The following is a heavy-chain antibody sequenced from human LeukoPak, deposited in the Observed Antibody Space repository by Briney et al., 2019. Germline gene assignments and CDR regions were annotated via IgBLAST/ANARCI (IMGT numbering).Heavy chain of an antibody. J-gene: IGHJ4*02. Sequence: PSETLSLTCTVSGGSLTSYYWSWVRQSPGKGLEWIASIYSIGETSHNPSLKSRVTISVDTAQNQFSLSLTSVTAADVGVYFCGRGGGGSMWSGHYRLFDFWGQGTLITVSS. V-gene: IGHV4-59*01. CDR2: IYSIGET. CDR1: GGSLTSYY. D-gene: IGHD4-17*01. CDR3: GRGGGGSMWSGHYRLFDF.